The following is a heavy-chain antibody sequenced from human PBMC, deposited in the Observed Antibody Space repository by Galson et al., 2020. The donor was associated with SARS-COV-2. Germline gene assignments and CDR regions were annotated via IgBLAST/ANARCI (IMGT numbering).Heavy chain of an antibody. Sequence: SLKISCAASGVTFSNFAMHWVRQAPGKGLEWVAVISDDGTNTYYRDSVKGRFSISRDNSKNTLYLQMNSLRVEDTAVYHCAKSLWFGEILSPFDYWGQGAQATVSS. D-gene: IGHD3-10*01. CDR1: GVTFSNFA. CDR2: ISDDGTNT. V-gene: IGHV3-30*18. J-gene: IGHJ4*02. CDR3: AKSLWFGEILSPFDY.